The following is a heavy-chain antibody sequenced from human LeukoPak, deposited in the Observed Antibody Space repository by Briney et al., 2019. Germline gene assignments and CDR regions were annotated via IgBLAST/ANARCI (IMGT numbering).Heavy chain of an antibody. J-gene: IGHJ5*02. CDR3: ARGGYCSSTSCYGVNWFDP. Sequence: ASVKVSCKASGYTFTSYYMHWVRQAPGQGLEWMGIINPSGGSTSYAQKFQGRVTMTRDMSTSTVYMELSSLRSEDTAVCYCARGGYCSSTSCYGVNWFDPWGQGTLVTVSS. CDR1: GYTFTSYY. D-gene: IGHD2-2*01. V-gene: IGHV1-46*01. CDR2: INPSGGST.